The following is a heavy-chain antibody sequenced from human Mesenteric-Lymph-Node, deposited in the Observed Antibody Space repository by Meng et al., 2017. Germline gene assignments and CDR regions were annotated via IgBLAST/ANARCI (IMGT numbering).Heavy chain of an antibody. CDR3: TRADIAAAGTGGY. CDR1: GYTFSNYG. J-gene: IGHJ4*02. V-gene: IGHV1-18*01. CDR2: ISGYSGNT. D-gene: IGHD6-13*01. Sequence: QVQLVQSGVEVKKPGASVKVSCKATGYTFSNYGISWVRQAPGQGLEWMGWISGYSGNTKYAQKLQGRVTMTTDTSTNTAYMELRSLRSDDTAVYYCTRADIAAAGTGGYWGQGTLVTVSS.